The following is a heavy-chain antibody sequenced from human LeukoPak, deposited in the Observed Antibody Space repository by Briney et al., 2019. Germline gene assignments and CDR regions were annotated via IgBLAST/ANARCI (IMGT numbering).Heavy chain of an antibody. J-gene: IGHJ4*02. CDR3: AKGGKWDVTPFDY. CDR1: GFTFTSYS. Sequence: GGSLRLSCAASGFTFTSYSMNWVRQAPGKGLEWVSTISGGGGSTYYADSVKGRFTISRDNSKNTLYLQVYSLRAEDTAVYYCAKGGKWDVTPFDYWGQGTLVTVSS. V-gene: IGHV3-23*01. D-gene: IGHD1-26*01. CDR2: ISGGGGST.